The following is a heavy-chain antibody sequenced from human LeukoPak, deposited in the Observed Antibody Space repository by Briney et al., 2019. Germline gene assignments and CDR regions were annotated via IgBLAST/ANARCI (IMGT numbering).Heavy chain of an antibody. Sequence: ASVKVSCKASGYTFTTYAMNWVRQAPGQGPEWMGWINPNTGNPTYAQGFTGRFVFSLDTSVNTAYLQISGLKADDSAVYYCPRAYQPLGGLSFPDYWGQGTLITVSS. CDR2: INPNTGNP. CDR1: GYTFTTYA. J-gene: IGHJ4*02. CDR3: PRAYQPLGGLSFPDY. D-gene: IGHD3-16*02. V-gene: IGHV7-4-1*02.